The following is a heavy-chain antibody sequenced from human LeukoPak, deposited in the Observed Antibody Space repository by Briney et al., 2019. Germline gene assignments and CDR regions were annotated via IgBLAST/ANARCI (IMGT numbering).Heavy chain of an antibody. CDR3: ARARGVGAWGDFDY. J-gene: IGHJ4*02. V-gene: IGHV4-4*07. D-gene: IGHD1-26*01. Sequence: PSETLSPTCTVSGGSISSYYWSWIRQPAGKGLEWIGRIYTSGSTNYNPSLKSRVTISVDKSKNQFSLKLSSVTAADTAVYYCARARGVGAWGDFDYWGQGTLVTVSS. CDR2: IYTSGST. CDR1: GGSISSYY.